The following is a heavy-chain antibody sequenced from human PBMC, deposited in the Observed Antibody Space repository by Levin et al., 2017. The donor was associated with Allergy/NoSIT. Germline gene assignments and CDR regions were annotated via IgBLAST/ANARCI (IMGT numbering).Heavy chain of an antibody. CDR2: ITYNGDTT. CDR3: ARGLFSGSLYRAFDM. J-gene: IGHJ3*02. D-gene: IGHD1-26*01. V-gene: IGHV3-23*01. Sequence: GESLKISCAASGFTFSTNVLIWVRQAPGKGLQWVSTITYNGDTTYYADSVKGRFTISRDISKDTLYLQMNSLRAEDTAVYYCARGLFSGSLYRAFDMWGQGTMVTVSS. CDR1: GFTFSTNV.